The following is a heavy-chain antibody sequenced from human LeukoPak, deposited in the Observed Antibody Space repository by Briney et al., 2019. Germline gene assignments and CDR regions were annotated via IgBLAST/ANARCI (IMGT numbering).Heavy chain of an antibody. CDR2: IRYDGSNK. Sequence: GGSLRLSCAASGFTFSSYGMHWVRQAPGKGLEWVAFIRYDGSNKYYADSVKGRFTISRDNSKNTLYLQMNSLRAEDTAVYYCAKDRSRRYGSGERDDYWGQGTLVTVSS. J-gene: IGHJ4*02. CDR3: AKDRSRRYGSGERDDY. D-gene: IGHD3-10*01. V-gene: IGHV3-30*02. CDR1: GFTFSSYG.